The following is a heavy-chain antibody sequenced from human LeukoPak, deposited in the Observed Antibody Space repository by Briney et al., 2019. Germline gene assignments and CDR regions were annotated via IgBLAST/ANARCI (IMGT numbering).Heavy chain of an antibody. Sequence: PSETLSLTCTVSGGSISSYYWSWLRQPPGKGLEWIGYIYYSGSTDYNPSLKSRVTISVDTSKNQFSLKMSSVTAADTAVYYCARAPNGFGAFDIWGPGTMVTVSS. D-gene: IGHD2-8*01. J-gene: IGHJ3*02. CDR3: ARAPNGFGAFDI. CDR2: IYYSGST. V-gene: IGHV4-59*01. CDR1: GGSISSYY.